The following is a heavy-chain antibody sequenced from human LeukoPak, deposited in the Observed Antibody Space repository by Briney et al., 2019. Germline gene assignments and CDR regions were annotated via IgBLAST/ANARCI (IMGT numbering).Heavy chain of an antibody. D-gene: IGHD6-13*01. Sequence: APVKVSCKVSGYTLTELSMHWVRQAPGKGLEWMGGFDPEDGETIYAQKFQGRVTMTEDTSTDTAYMELSSLRSEDTAVYYCATLAFSGIAAAGTDFQHWGQGTLVTVSP. CDR1: GYTLTELS. J-gene: IGHJ1*01. CDR2: FDPEDGET. CDR3: ATLAFSGIAAAGTDFQH. V-gene: IGHV1-24*01.